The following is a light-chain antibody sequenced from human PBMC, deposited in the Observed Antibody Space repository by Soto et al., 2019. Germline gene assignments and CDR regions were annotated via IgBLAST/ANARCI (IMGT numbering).Light chain of an antibody. J-gene: IGKJ1*01. CDR1: QRIXSN. CDR2: CES. CDR3: QQYNKWPTWT. Sequence: KLLSQSPATLSVSPGERVTLPCRASQRIXSNLAWYQQKVGQAPRLLSXCESTRATGIPARFIGSGSGKEFTLTISSLQSEDFAVYYCQQYNKWPTWTVGQGTKVDIK. V-gene: IGKV3-15*01.